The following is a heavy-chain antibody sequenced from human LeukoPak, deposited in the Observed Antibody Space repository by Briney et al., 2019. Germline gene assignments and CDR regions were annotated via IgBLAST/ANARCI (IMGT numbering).Heavy chain of an antibody. CDR2: IESDGSRT. Sequence: PGGSLRLSCAASGITLSDYWMYWVRQGPGKGLVHVSRIESDGSRTVYADSVKGRFTISRDNAKNTMYLQMNSLRAEDTAVYYCAIEVKAAAATGGRYTNWGQGTLVTVSS. CDR1: GITLSDYW. CDR3: AIEVKAAAATGGRYTN. J-gene: IGHJ4*02. D-gene: IGHD6-13*01. V-gene: IGHV3-74*03.